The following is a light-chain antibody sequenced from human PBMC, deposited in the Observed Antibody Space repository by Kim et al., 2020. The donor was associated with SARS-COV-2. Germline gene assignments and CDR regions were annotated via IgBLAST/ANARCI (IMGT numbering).Light chain of an antibody. J-gene: IGKJ2*01. CDR2: EAS. Sequence: SASVAAGLILSWQTRQTISSRWAWYQQEPGKAPTLLIYEASTWESGIPSRFSGSGSGTEFTLTISRLEPDDFATYYCQQYAASPATFGQGTKLEI. CDR1: QTISSR. V-gene: IGKV1-5*01. CDR3: QQYAASPAT.